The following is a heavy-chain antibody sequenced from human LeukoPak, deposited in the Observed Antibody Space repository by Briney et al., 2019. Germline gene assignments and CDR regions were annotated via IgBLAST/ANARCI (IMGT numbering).Heavy chain of an antibody. V-gene: IGHV4-38-2*02. Sequence: SETLSLTCTVSGYSISSGYYWGWIRQPPGKGLEWIGSIYHSGSTYYNPSLKRRVTISVDKSKNQFSLKLSSVTAADTAVYYCAGQIETALYDYWGQGTLVTVSS. J-gene: IGHJ4*02. D-gene: IGHD1-1*01. CDR2: IYHSGST. CDR1: GYSISSGYY. CDR3: AGQIETALYDY.